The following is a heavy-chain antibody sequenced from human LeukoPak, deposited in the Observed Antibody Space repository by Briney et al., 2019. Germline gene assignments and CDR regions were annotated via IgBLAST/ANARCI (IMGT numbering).Heavy chain of an antibody. Sequence: SETLSLTCTVSGGSIRGNYWSWIRQPPGKGLEWIGYIHYSGRTNSSTSLKSRATITVDTSKNQFSLKLTSVTAADTAVYYCARLVVTSDLDWFDPWGQGTQVTVSS. CDR2: IHYSGRT. J-gene: IGHJ5*02. D-gene: IGHD3-22*01. CDR1: GGSIRGNY. CDR3: ARLVVTSDLDWFDP. V-gene: IGHV4-59*08.